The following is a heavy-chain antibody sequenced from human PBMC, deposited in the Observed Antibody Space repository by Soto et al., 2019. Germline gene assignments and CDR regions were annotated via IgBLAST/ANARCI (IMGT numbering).Heavy chain of an antibody. CDR3: ARVLVVAPSGSPTNYYYYYGMDV. CDR1: GGSISSSSYY. J-gene: IGHJ6*02. D-gene: IGHD3-10*01. CDR2: IYYSGST. Sequence: QLQLQESGPGLVKPSETLSLTCTVSGGSISSSSYYWGWIRQPPGKGLEWIGSIYYSGSTYYNPSLKSRVTISVDTSKHQFSLKLSSVIAADTAVYYCARVLVVAPSGSPTNYYYYYGMDVWGQGTTVTVAS. V-gene: IGHV4-39*01.